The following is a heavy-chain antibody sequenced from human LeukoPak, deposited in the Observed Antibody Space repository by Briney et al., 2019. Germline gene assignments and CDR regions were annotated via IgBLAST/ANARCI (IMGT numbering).Heavy chain of an antibody. CDR3: AGAEWFSDAFDI. D-gene: IGHD3-3*01. J-gene: IGHJ3*02. Sequence: SQTLSLTCTVSGGSISSGSYYWSWIRQPAGKGLEWIGRIYTSGSTNYNPSLKSRVTISVDTSKNQFSLKLSSVTAADTAVYYCAGAEWFSDAFDIWGQGTMVTVSS. CDR2: IYTSGST. V-gene: IGHV4-61*02. CDR1: GGSISSGSYY.